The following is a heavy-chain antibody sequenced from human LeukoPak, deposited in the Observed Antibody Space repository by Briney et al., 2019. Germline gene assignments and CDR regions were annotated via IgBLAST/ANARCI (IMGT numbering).Heavy chain of an antibody. J-gene: IGHJ6*03. CDR3: ARERGGSGWSAYYYYYMDV. Sequence: SGTLSLTCTVSGGSISSYYWSWIRQPAGKGLEWIGRIYTSGSTNYNPSLKSRVTISVDKSKNQFSLKLSSVTAADTAVYYCARERGGSGWSAYYYYYMDVWGKGTTVTVSS. D-gene: IGHD6-19*01. V-gene: IGHV4-4*07. CDR2: IYTSGST. CDR1: GGSISSYY.